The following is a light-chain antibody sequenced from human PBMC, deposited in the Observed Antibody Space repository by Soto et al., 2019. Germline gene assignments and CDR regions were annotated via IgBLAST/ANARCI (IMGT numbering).Light chain of an antibody. CDR3: ETWYSNTHKV. CDR1: SGHSTYI. CDR2: LDRSGSY. Sequence: QLVLTQSSSASASLGSSVKLTCILSSGHSTYIIAWHQQQPGKARRFLMRLDRSGSYNRGSGVPDRFSGSSSGADRYLTISNLQFEDEGDYYCETWYSNTHKVFGGGTKLTVL. J-gene: IGLJ3*02. V-gene: IGLV4-60*02.